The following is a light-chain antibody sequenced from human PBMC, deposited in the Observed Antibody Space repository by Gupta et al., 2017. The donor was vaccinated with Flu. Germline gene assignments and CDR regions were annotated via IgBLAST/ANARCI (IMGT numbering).Light chain of an antibody. CDR1: SGSVSSNNY. V-gene: IGLV8-61*01. CDR3: VLYMGNGISV. J-gene: IGLJ3*02. Sequence: TVTLTCGLSSGSVSSNNYPSWYQQAPGQAPRSRIYITNARSAGVPDRFAGSILGNRAALTITGAQADDESDDYCVLYMGNGISVFGGGTKLTV. CDR2: ITN.